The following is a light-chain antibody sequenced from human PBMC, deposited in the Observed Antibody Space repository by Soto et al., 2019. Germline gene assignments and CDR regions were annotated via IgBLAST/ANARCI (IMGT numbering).Light chain of an antibody. CDR1: PSISGA. V-gene: IGKV3-15*01. Sequence: EIVMTQSPATLSVSPGGRATLSCRASPSISGALAWYQQKPGQAPRLLIYGASSRATSFPARFSGSGSGTEFTLTISTLRSEDFAVYYCQQYNHWPPITFGQGTRLEIK. CDR2: GAS. CDR3: QQYNHWPPIT. J-gene: IGKJ5*01.